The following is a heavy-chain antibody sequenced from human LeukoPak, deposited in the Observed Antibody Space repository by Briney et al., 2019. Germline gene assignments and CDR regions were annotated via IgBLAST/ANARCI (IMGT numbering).Heavy chain of an antibody. CDR1: GYTFTSYD. CDR2: MNPNSGNT. J-gene: IGHJ5*02. CDR3: ARIPIRHSVDDP. Sequence: ASVKVSCKASGYTFTSYDINWVRQATGQGLEWMGWMNPNSGNTGYAQKFQGRVTMTRNTSISTAYMELSSLRSEDTAVYYCARIPIRHSVDDPWGQGTLVTVSS. D-gene: IGHD2-2*02. V-gene: IGHV1-8*01.